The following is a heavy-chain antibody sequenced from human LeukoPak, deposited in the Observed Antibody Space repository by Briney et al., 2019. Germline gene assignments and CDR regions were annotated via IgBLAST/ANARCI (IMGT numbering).Heavy chain of an antibody. D-gene: IGHD3-3*01. J-gene: IGHJ4*02. V-gene: IGHV4-39*01. CDR2: IYYSGST. Sequence: PSETLSLTCTVSGGSISSSSYYWGWLRQPPGKGLEWLGSIYYSGSTYYNPSLKSRVTISVDTSKNQFSLKLSSVTAADTAVYYCARHPRMRDYDFWSGYYSYFDYWGQGTLVTVSS. CDR3: ARHPRMRDYDFWSGYYSYFDY. CDR1: GGSISSSSYY.